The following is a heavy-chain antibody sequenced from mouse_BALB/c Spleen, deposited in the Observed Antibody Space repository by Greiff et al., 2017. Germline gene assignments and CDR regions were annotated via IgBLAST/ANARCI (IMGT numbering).Heavy chain of an antibody. CDR3: TRVDGNYVWYFDV. Sequence: VHVKQSGTVLARPGASVKMSCKASGYSFTSYWMHWVKQRPGQGLEWIGAIYPGNSDTSYNQKFKGKAKLTAVTSASTAYMELSSLTNEDSAVYYCTRVDGNYVWYFDVWGAGTTVTVSS. J-gene: IGHJ1*01. V-gene: IGHV1-5*01. D-gene: IGHD2-1*01. CDR2: IYPGNSDT. CDR1: GYSFTSYW.